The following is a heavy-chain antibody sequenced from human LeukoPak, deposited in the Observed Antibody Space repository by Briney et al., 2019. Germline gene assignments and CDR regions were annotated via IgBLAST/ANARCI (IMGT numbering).Heavy chain of an antibody. CDR1: GYTFTGYY. V-gene: IGHV1-2*02. Sequence: ASVKVSCKASGYTFTGYYMHWVRQAPGQGLEWMGWINPNSGGTNYAQKFQGRVTMTRGTSISTAYMELSRLRSDDTAVYYCARADRYSGSYKAWWFDPWGQGTLVTVSS. J-gene: IGHJ5*02. D-gene: IGHD1-26*01. CDR2: INPNSGGT. CDR3: ARADRYSGSYKAWWFDP.